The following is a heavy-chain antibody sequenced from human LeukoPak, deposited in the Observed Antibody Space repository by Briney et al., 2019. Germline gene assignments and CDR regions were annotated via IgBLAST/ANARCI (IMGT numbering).Heavy chain of an antibody. CDR2: IYPDDSDT. Sequence: GESLKISCKVSGYRFTNYWIGWVRQTPGKGLEWMGIIYPDDSDTRYSPSFQGQVTMSADKSIGTAYLQWSNLKASDTAVYYCARHSSVTAITPYFYYPMDVWGQGTTVTVSS. CDR1: GYRFTNYW. J-gene: IGHJ6*02. V-gene: IGHV5-51*01. CDR3: ARHSSVTAITPYFYYPMDV. D-gene: IGHD2-21*02.